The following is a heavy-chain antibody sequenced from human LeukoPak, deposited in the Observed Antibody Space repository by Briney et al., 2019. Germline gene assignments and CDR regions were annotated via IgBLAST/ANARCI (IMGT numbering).Heavy chain of an antibody. D-gene: IGHD1-1*01. CDR2: IKQDGSEK. CDR1: GFTFSSYW. V-gene: IGHV3-7*01. J-gene: IGHJ3*02. Sequence: GGSLRLSCAASGFTFSSYWMSWVRQAPGKGLEWVANIKQDGSEKYYVDSVKGRFTISRDNAKNSLYLQMDSLRAEDTAVYYCARRATGTLRLDAFDIWGQGTMVTVSS. CDR3: ARRATGTLRLDAFDI.